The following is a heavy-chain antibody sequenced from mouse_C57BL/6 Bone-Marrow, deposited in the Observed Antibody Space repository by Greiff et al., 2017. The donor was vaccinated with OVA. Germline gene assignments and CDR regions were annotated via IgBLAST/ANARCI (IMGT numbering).Heavy chain of an antibody. Sequence: QVQLQQPGAELVTPGASVKLSCKASGYTFTSYWMQWVKQRPGQGLEWIGEIDPSDSYTNYNQKFKGKATLTVDTSSSTAYMQLSSLTSEDSAVYYCAREGAYDYDAMDYWGQGTSVTVSS. CDR3: AREGAYDYDAMDY. V-gene: IGHV1-50*01. CDR1: GYTFTSYW. D-gene: IGHD3-1*01. CDR2: IDPSDSYT. J-gene: IGHJ4*01.